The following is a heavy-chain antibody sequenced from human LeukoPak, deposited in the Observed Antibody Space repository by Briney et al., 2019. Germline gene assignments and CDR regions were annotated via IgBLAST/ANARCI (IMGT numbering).Heavy chain of an antibody. J-gene: IGHJ4*02. V-gene: IGHV1-18*01. CDR3: ARDASGLDS. CDR1: GYNFDTNR. Sequence: GASVKVSCKTSGYNFDTNRITWARQAPGQGLEWMGSVSAYRDNTDYAQKFRGRVTMGTDTSTSTAYMELRSLRSDDTAVYYCARDASGLDSWGQGTLVTVSS. CDR2: VSAYRDNT. D-gene: IGHD3-10*01.